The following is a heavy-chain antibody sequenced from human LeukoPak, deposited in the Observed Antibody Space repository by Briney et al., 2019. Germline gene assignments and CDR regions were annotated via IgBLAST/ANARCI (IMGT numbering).Heavy chain of an antibody. V-gene: IGHV4-4*02. J-gene: IGHJ3*02. D-gene: IGHD2-15*01. CDR1: GVSISSSNW. CDR2: IYYSGST. Sequence: RPSETLSLTCAVSGVSISSSNWWSWVRQPPGKGLEWIGYIYYSGSTNYNPSLKSRVTISVDTSKNQFSLKLSSVTAADTAVYYCARELGYSLGAFDIWGQGTMVTVSS. CDR3: ARELGYSLGAFDI.